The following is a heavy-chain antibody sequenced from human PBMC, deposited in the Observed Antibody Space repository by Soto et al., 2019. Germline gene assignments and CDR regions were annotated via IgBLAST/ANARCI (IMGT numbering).Heavy chain of an antibody. D-gene: IGHD3-22*01. CDR3: ARDRGTMTPQDWFDP. V-gene: IGHV3-21*01. Sequence: KPGGSLRLSCAASGFTFSSYSMNWVRQAPGKGLKWVSSISSSSSYIYYADSVKGRFTISRDNAKNSLYLQMNSLRAEDTAVYYCARDRGTMTPQDWFDPWGQGTLVTVSS. CDR1: GFTFSSYS. J-gene: IGHJ5*02. CDR2: ISSSSSYI.